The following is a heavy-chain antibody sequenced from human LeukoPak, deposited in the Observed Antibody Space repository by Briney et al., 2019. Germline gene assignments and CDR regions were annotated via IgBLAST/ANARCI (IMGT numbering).Heavy chain of an antibody. Sequence: SETLSLTCTVSGGSMSSGSYYWSWIRQPAGKGLEWIGRIYTSGSTNYNPSLKSRVTISVDTSKNQFSLKLSSVTAADTAVYYCARDSHDSSGYQSYFQHWGQGTLVTVSS. CDR1: GGSMSSGSYY. CDR2: IYTSGST. D-gene: IGHD3-22*01. CDR3: ARDSHDSSGYQSYFQH. V-gene: IGHV4-61*02. J-gene: IGHJ1*01.